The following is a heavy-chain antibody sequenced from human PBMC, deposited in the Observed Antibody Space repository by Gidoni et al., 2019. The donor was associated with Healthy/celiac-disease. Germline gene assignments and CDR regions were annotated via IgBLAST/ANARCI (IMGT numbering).Heavy chain of an antibody. CDR3: ARDRAARGIFLDY. Sequence: GLEWMGWINPNSGGTNYAQKFQGWVTMTRDTSISTAYMELSRLRSDDTAVYYCARDRAARGIFLDYWGQGTLVTVSS. D-gene: IGHD6-6*01. CDR2: INPNSGGT. J-gene: IGHJ4*02. V-gene: IGHV1-2*04.